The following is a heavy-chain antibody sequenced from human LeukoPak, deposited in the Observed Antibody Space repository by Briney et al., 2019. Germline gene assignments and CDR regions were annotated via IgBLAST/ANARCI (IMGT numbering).Heavy chain of an antibody. CDR3: AMYRIPSGGYAFDP. CDR1: GFTFSSYA. J-gene: IGHJ5*02. CDR2: IRGSGGDT. D-gene: IGHD1-26*01. Sequence: PGGSLRLSCAASGFTFSSYAMSWVRQAPGKGLDWVSTIRGSGGDTYYPDSVKGRFTISRDNSKNTLYLQRDSLRAEDTAVYYCAMYRIPSGGYAFDPWGQGTLVTVSS. V-gene: IGHV3-23*01.